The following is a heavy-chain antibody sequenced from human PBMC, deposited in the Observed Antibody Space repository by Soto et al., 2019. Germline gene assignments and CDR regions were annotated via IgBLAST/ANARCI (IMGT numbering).Heavy chain of an antibody. CDR2: IVVGNGNT. CDR1: GFDFSTSA. D-gene: IGHD2-2*02. J-gene: IGHJ5*02. Sequence: SVKVSCKASGFDFSTSAVQWVRQARGQRLEWIGWIVVGNGNTNYAQNFQGRVTITRDMSASTAYLELSRLESGDTAVYYCATDQLLYLAWGQGTLVTVSS. CDR3: ATDQLLYLA. V-gene: IGHV1-58*01.